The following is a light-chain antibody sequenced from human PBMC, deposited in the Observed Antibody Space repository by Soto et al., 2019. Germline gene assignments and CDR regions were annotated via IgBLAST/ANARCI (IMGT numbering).Light chain of an antibody. Sequence: QSVLTQPPSVSGAPGQRVTISCTGSSSNIGAGYDVHWYQQLPGTAPKLLIYGNSNRPSGVPDRFSGSKSGTSASLANTGLQAEDEADYYCQSYDISLSGSVFGGGTKVTVL. J-gene: IGLJ2*01. CDR3: QSYDISLSGSV. CDR1: SSNIGAGYD. CDR2: GNS. V-gene: IGLV1-40*01.